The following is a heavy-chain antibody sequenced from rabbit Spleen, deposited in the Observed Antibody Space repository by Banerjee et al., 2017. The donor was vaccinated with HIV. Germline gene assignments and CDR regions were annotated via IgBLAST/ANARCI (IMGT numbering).Heavy chain of an antibody. CDR3: ARDPYADGGGTGWNFGW. D-gene: IGHD6-1*01. CDR1: GLDFNSNA. J-gene: IGHJ4*01. CDR2: IYAGSGSA. Sequence: QEQLEESGGDLVKPEGSLTLTCKASGLDFNSNAMCWVRQAPGKGLEWIACIYAGSGSAYYASWAKGQFTISKTSSTTVTLQMTSLTAADTATYFCARDPYADGGGTGWNFGWWGPGTLVTDS. V-gene: IGHV1S45*01.